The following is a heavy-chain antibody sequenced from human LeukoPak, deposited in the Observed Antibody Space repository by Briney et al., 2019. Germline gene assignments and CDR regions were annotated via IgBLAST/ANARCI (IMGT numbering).Heavy chain of an antibody. Sequence: SETLSLTCAVSGGSISSSNWWSWVRPPPGKGLEWIGEIYHSGSTNYNPSLKSRVTISVDTSKNQFSLKLSSVTAADTAVYYCAYYHCSGGSCYFDYWGQGTLVTVSS. V-gene: IGHV4-4*02. CDR2: IYHSGST. D-gene: IGHD2-15*01. J-gene: IGHJ4*02. CDR1: GGSISSSNW. CDR3: AYYHCSGGSCYFDY.